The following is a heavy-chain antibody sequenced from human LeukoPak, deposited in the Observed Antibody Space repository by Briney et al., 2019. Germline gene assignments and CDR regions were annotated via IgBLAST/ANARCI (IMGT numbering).Heavy chain of an antibody. CDR2: IRYDGSNK. Sequence: PGGSLRLSCTASGFTFSSYGMHWVRQAPGKGLEWVAFIRYDGSNKYYADSVKGRFTISRDNSKNTLYLQTNSLRAEDTAVYYCAKVRYYYGSGSYYRNPDYWGQGTLVTVSS. D-gene: IGHD3-10*01. V-gene: IGHV3-30*02. CDR1: GFTFSSYG. CDR3: AKVRYYYGSGSYYRNPDY. J-gene: IGHJ4*02.